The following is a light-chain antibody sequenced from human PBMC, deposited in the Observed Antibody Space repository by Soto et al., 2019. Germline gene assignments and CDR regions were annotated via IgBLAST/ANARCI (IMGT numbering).Light chain of an antibody. CDR2: IAS. Sequence: AIQLTQSPSSLSAFVGDRVTITCRASQGITSALAWYQQKPGKAPKLLISIASSLESGVPSRFSGSGSGTDFTLTISSLQPEDFATYFCQQFHRYHITFCQGTRLEIK. J-gene: IGKJ5*01. CDR3: QQFHRYHIT. V-gene: IGKV1-13*02. CDR1: QGITSA.